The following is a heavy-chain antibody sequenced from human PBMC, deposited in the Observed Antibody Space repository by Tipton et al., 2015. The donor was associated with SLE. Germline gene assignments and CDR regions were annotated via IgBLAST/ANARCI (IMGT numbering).Heavy chain of an antibody. CDR3: ARAMINWFDP. CDR2: IYYGGGSPYSGTT. V-gene: IGHV4-39*07. D-gene: IGHD3-22*01. CDR1: GGSISSSSYY. Sequence: TLSLTCTVSGGSISSSSYYWGWIRQPPGKGLEWIGNIYYGGGSPYSGTTYHNPSLKSRVTISVDTSKNHVSLRLNSVTAADTAVYYCARAMINWFDPWGQGTQVTVSS. J-gene: IGHJ5*02.